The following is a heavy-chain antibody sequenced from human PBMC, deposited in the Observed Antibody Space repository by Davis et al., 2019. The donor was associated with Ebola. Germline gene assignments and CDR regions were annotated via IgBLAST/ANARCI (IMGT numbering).Heavy chain of an antibody. Sequence: AASVKVSCKASGYTFTSYDINWVRRATGQGLEWMGWMNPNSGNTGYAQKFQGRVTMTRNTSISTAYMELSSLRSEDTAVYYCARQLAYYYYYGMDVWGQGTTVTVSS. CDR3: ARQLAYYYYYGMDV. CDR2: MNPNSGNT. V-gene: IGHV1-8*01. J-gene: IGHJ6*02. D-gene: IGHD6-6*01. CDR1: GYTFTSYD.